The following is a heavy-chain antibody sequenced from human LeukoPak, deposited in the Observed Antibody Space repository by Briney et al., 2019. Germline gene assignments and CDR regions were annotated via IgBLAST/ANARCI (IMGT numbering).Heavy chain of an antibody. V-gene: IGHV4-34*01. Sequence: AETLSLTCAVYGGSFSDYYWSWIRQPPGKGLEWIGLINHSGGTNSNASLKSRVTLSVDASKNQFSLKLNSVPAADTAVYYCARAKPGYSSGRCFDYWGQGILVTVSS. CDR2: INHSGGT. J-gene: IGHJ4*02. CDR1: GGSFSDYY. CDR3: ARAKPGYSSGRCFDY. D-gene: IGHD5-18*01.